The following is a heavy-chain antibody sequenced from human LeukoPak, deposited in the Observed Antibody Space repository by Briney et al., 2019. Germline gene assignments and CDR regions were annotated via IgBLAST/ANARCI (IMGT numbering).Heavy chain of an antibody. V-gene: IGHV4-59*08. Sequence: SPETPSLTSTVSGGSISVYYWSWIPQPPGKGLEWSGYIYHSGATDYKPSLKSRLSMSVDTSKNQFSLKLSSVTAADTAVYYCARPAVAGNVDAFDIWGQGTMVTVSS. CDR2: IYHSGAT. CDR3: ARPAVAGNVDAFDI. D-gene: IGHD6-19*01. CDR1: GGSISVYY. J-gene: IGHJ3*02.